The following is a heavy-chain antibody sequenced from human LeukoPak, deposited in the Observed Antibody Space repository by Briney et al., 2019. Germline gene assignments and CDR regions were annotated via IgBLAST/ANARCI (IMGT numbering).Heavy chain of an antibody. V-gene: IGHV3-30-3*01. Sequence: PGGSLRLSCAASGFTFSSYAMHWVRQAPGKGLEWVAVISYDGSNKYYADSVKVRFTISRDNTKNTLYLQMNSLRVEDTAVYYCARDFFHSSDRRPFDYWGQGTLVTVSS. CDR3: ARDFFHSSDRRPFDY. CDR1: GFTFSSYA. CDR2: ISYDGSNK. D-gene: IGHD3-22*01. J-gene: IGHJ4*02.